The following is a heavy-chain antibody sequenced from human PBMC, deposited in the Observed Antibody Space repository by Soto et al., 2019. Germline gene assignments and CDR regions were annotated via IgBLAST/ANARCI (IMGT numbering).Heavy chain of an antibody. J-gene: IGHJ4*02. D-gene: IGHD5-12*01. CDR2: ISYDGSNK. CDR1: GFTFSSYG. V-gene: IGHV3-30*18. Sequence: GGSLRLSCAASGFTFSSYGMHWVRQAPGKGLEWVAVISYDGSNKYYADSVKGRFTISRDNSKNTLYLQMNSLRAEDTAVYYCAKDRGARGYSGYDSDYWGQGTLVTVSS. CDR3: AKDRGARGYSGYDSDY.